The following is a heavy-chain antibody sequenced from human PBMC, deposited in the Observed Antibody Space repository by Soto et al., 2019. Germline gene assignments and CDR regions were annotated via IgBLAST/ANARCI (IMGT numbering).Heavy chain of an antibody. J-gene: IGHJ5*02. CDR3: ARGPGYLGWFVP. CDR1: GGSISSGDYY. V-gene: IGHV4-30-4*01. D-gene: IGHD1-1*01. Sequence: SETLSLTCTVSGGSISSGDYYWSWIPQPPGKGLEWIGYIYYSGSTYYNPSLKSRVTISVDTSKNQFSLKLSSVTAADTAVYYCARGPGYLGWFVPWGQGTLVTVS. CDR2: IYYSGST.